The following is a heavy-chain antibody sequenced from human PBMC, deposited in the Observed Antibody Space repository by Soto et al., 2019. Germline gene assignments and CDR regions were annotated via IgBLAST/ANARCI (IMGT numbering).Heavy chain of an antibody. CDR1: GGTFNSYA. D-gene: IGHD5-12*01. V-gene: IGHV1-69*13. CDR3: ASRSENGYNYDFDY. CDR2: IIPIFGTP. Sequence: SVKVSCKASGGTFNSYAFSWVRQAPGQGLEWMGGIIPIFGTPNYAQKFQGRVTITADESTSTAYMELSGLRSEDTAVYYCASRSENGYNYDFDYWGQGTLVTVS. J-gene: IGHJ4*02.